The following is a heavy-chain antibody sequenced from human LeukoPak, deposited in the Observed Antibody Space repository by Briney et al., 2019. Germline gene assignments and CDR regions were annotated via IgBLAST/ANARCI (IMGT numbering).Heavy chain of an antibody. CDR2: IKHKRDGGTT. J-gene: IGHJ4*02. CDR3: TTVTMVRDYDY. Sequence: GGSLRLSCAASGFTFSNYAMSWVRQAPGKGLEWVGRIKHKRDGGTTDYAAPVKGRFTISRDDSKNMLYLEMNSLEIEDTAVYYCTTVTMVRDYDYWGQGTPVTVSS. V-gene: IGHV3-15*01. D-gene: IGHD3-10*01. CDR1: GFTFSNYA.